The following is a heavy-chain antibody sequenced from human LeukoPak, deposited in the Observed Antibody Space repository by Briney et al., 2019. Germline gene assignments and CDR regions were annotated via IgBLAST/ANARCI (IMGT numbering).Heavy chain of an antibody. V-gene: IGHV4-59*01. D-gene: IGHD5-12*01. CDR2: IYYSGSA. CDR3: ARDRYGYDSSFDY. Sequence: SETLSLTCTVSGGSISTYYWSWIRQPPGKGLGWIGYIYYSGSANYNPSLQSRVTISVDTSKNQFSLKLSSVTAADRAVYYCARDRYGYDSSFDYWGQGTLVTVSS. CDR1: GGSISTYY. J-gene: IGHJ4*02.